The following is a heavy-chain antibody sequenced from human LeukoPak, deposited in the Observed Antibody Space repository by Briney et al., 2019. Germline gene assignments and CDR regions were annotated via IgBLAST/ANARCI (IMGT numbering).Heavy chain of an antibody. CDR3: ATLDYVWGSYRYTST. Sequence: SETLSLTCTVSGGSISSYYWTWIRQPPGKGLEWIGYIYNVRATNYNPSLRSRVTISVDTSKNQFSLKLSSVTAADTAVYYCATLDYVWGSYRYTSTWGQGTLVTVSS. CDR1: GGSISSYY. V-gene: IGHV4-59*08. D-gene: IGHD3-16*02. CDR2: IYNVRAT. J-gene: IGHJ4*02.